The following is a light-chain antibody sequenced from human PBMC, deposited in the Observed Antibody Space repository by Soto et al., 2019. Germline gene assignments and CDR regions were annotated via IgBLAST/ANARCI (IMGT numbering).Light chain of an antibody. CDR3: QQYYYWWT. CDR1: QSVSSY. CDR2: GAS. V-gene: IGKV3-15*01. Sequence: EIVMTQSPVTLSVSPGERATLSCRASQSVSSYLAWYQQKPGQPPRLLIQGASTRATGIPARLSGSGSGTEFTLTSSIQQAEDCGIYCCQQYYYWWTFGQGTKVDIK. J-gene: IGKJ1*01.